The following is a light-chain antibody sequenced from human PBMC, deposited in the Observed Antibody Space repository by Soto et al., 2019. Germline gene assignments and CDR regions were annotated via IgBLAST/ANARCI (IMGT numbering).Light chain of an antibody. CDR3: QQSDSSPLLT. Sequence: EIVLTQSPGTLSLSPGERATLSCRASQSVSSNYLAWYRQKPGQAPRLLIYGVSSRAAGCPDRISASGSGKDFTLTISRLEPEDFAVYYCQQSDSSPLLTFGGGSRVEIK. CDR2: GVS. CDR1: QSVSSNY. J-gene: IGKJ4*01. V-gene: IGKV3-20*01.